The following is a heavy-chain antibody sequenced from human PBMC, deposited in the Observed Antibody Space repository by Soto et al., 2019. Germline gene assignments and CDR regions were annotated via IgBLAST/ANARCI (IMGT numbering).Heavy chain of an antibody. Sequence: SETLSLTCTVSGGSISNHCWSWLRHPPGKGLEWIGYIHYSGSTYYNPTLKSRVTISVDTSKNQFSLKLSSVTAADTAVYYCARKDVGQQLVLESWFDPWGQGTLVTVSS. J-gene: IGHJ5*02. D-gene: IGHD6-13*01. CDR3: ARKDVGQQLVLESWFDP. CDR1: GGSISNHC. V-gene: IGHV4-59*08. CDR2: IHYSGST.